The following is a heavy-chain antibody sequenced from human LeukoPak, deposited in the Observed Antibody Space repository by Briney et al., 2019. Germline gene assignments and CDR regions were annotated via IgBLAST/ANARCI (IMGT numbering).Heavy chain of an antibody. Sequence: GGSLRLSCAASGFTFSSYAMSWVRQAPGKGLEWVSVISNSGGSTYYADSVKGRFTISRDNSKNTLYLQMNSLRAEGTAVYYCAKGLSSLPPRGVCFDYWGQGTLVTVSS. J-gene: IGHJ4*02. V-gene: IGHV3-23*01. CDR2: ISNSGGST. D-gene: IGHD3-10*01. CDR1: GFTFSSYA. CDR3: AKGLSSLPPRGVCFDY.